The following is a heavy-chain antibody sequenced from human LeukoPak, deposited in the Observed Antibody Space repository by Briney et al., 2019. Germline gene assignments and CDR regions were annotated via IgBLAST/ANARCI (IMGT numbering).Heavy chain of an antibody. J-gene: IGHJ4*02. V-gene: IGHV3-7*03. Sequence: GGSLRLSCAASGFTFSSYWMSWVRQAPGKGLEWVANIKQDGSEKYYVDSVKGRFTISRDNAKNSLYLQMNSLRAEDTAVYYCARYPRPGYCSSTSCLYYFDYWGQGTLVTVSS. D-gene: IGHD2-2*01. CDR3: ARYPRPGYCSSTSCLYYFDY. CDR1: GFTFSSYW. CDR2: IKQDGSEK.